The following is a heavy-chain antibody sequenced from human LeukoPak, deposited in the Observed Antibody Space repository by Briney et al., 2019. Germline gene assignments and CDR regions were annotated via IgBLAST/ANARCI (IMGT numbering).Heavy chain of an antibody. Sequence: GGSLRLSCAASGFSFNTYSMTWVRQAPGKGLEWVSIISRTSESTFYADSVKGRFTIPRDNAKNSLYLQMNGLRADDTATYYCARGATDTTRWFDPWGQGTLVTVSS. V-gene: IGHV3-21*01. CDR2: ISRTSEST. CDR1: GFSFNTYS. J-gene: IGHJ5*02. D-gene: IGHD1-7*01. CDR3: ARGATDTTRWFDP.